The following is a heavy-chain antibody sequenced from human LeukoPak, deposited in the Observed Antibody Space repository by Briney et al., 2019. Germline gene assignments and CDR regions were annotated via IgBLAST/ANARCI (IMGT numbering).Heavy chain of an antibody. V-gene: IGHV4-30-2*01. CDR2: IYHSGST. CDR3: ARRGGWLQSGWFDP. CDR1: GGSISSGGYS. D-gene: IGHD5-24*01. J-gene: IGHJ5*02. Sequence: SETLSLTCAVSGGSISSGGYSWSWIRQPPGKGLEWIGYIYHSGSTYYNPSLKSRVTISVDTSKNQFSLKLSSVTAADTAVYYCARRGGWLQSGWFDPWGQGTLVTVSS.